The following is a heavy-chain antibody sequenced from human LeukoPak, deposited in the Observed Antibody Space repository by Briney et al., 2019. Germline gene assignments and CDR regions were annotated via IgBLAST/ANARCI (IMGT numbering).Heavy chain of an antibody. J-gene: IGHJ5*02. V-gene: IGHV4-34*01. CDR1: GGSFSGYY. D-gene: IGHD5-18*01. Sequence: PSETLSLTCAVYGGSFSGYYWSWIRQPPGKGLEWIGSIYYSGSTYYNPSLKSRVTISVDTSKNQFSLKLSSVTAADTAVYYCARQLWFSHWFDPWGQGTLVTVSS. CDR2: IYYSGST. CDR3: ARQLWFSHWFDP.